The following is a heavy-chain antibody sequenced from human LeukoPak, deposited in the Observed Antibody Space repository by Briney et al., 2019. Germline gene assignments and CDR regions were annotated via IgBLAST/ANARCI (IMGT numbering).Heavy chain of an antibody. CDR2: ISAGGGGA. CDR3: TTDVTAMVFRGY. D-gene: IGHD5-18*01. CDR1: RFTFSSHA. Sequence: GGSLRLSCAASRFTFSSHAMSWVRQAPGKGLEWVSTISAGGGGAYYADSVRGRFTISRDNSKDTLFLQMNSLKTEDTAVYYCTTDVTAMVFRGYWGQGTLVTVSS. V-gene: IGHV3-23*01. J-gene: IGHJ4*02.